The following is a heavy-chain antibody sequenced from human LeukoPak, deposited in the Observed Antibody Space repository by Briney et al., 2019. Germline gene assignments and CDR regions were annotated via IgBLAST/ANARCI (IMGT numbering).Heavy chain of an antibody. CDR2: INPTGGST. CDR3: ALESSTWY. V-gene: IGHV1-46*01. J-gene: IGHJ4*02. D-gene: IGHD6-13*01. CDR1: RYTFTTDY. Sequence: GGSVNLSCKPSRYTFTTDYIHCGRRSPGHRRECMGIINPTGGSTTYAQKFQCRVTMTRDTSTSTAIMEVNSLRSVYPAGYYCALESSTWYWGQGTLVTVSS.